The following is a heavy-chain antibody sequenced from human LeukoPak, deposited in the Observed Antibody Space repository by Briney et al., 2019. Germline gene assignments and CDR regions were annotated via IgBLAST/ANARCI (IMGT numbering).Heavy chain of an antibody. CDR3: ARCRSGGSCYFDY. CDR2: ISSSSSYI. Sequence: GGSLRLSCAASGFTFSSYSMNWVRQAPGKGLEWISSISSSSSYIYYADSVKGRFTISRDNAKNSLYLQMNSLRAEDTAVYYCARCRSGGSCYFDYWGQGTLVTVSS. J-gene: IGHJ4*02. CDR1: GFTFSSYS. D-gene: IGHD2-15*01. V-gene: IGHV3-21*01.